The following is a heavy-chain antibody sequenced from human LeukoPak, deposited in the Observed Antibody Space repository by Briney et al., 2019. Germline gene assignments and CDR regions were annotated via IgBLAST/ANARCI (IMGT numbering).Heavy chain of an antibody. D-gene: IGHD5-18*01. CDR1: GYTFTSYY. Sequence: ASVKVSCKASGYTFTSYYMHWVRQAPGQGLEWMGIINPSGGSTSYAQKFQGRVTMTRDMSTSTVYMELSSLRSEDTAVYYCARSAMVGNYYYYYFTDVWGKGTTVTVSS. CDR2: INPSGGST. J-gene: IGHJ6*03. V-gene: IGHV1-46*01. CDR3: ARSAMVGNYYYYYFTDV.